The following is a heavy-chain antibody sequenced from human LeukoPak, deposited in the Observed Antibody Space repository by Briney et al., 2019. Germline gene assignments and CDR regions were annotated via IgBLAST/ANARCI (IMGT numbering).Heavy chain of an antibody. CDR3: ARDTRGYSYGWFGAQAYYYYYMDV. Sequence: KPSETLSLTCTVSGGCISSSSYYWGWIRQPPGKGLEWIGSIYYSGSTYYNPSLKSRVTISVDTSKNQFSLKLSSVTAADTAVYYCARDTRGYSYGWFGAQAYYYYYMDVWGKGTTVTVSS. D-gene: IGHD5-18*01. J-gene: IGHJ6*03. CDR2: IYYSGST. V-gene: IGHV4-39*07. CDR1: GGCISSSSYY.